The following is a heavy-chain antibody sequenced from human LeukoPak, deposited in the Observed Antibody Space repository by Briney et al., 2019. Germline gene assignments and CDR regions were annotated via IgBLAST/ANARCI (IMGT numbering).Heavy chain of an antibody. CDR2: INHSGST. V-gene: IGHV4-34*01. CDR3: AREAIIYSSSWFPTVMDY. Sequence: SETLSLTCAVYGGSFSGYYWSWIRQPPGKGLEWIGEINHSGSTNYNPSLKSRVTISVDTSKNQFSLKLSSVTAADTAVYYCAREAIIYSSSWFPTVMDYWGQGTLVTVSS. J-gene: IGHJ4*02. CDR1: GGSFSGYY. D-gene: IGHD6-13*01.